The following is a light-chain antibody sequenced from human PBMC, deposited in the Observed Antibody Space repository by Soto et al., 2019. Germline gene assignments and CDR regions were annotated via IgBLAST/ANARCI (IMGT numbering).Light chain of an antibody. CDR2: DDD. V-gene: IGLV3-21*02. Sequence: SYELTQPPSVSVAPGQTARITCGGNDIARKTVHWYQQKPGQAPVLVVYDDDERPSGIPERFSGSNSGNTATLTISRVEAGDEADYYCQVWDISSDNHVLGNGTKVTVL. CDR1: DIARKT. CDR3: QVWDISSDNHV. J-gene: IGLJ1*01.